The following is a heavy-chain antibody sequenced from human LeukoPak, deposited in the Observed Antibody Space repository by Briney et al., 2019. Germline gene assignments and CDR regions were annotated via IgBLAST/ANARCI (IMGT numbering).Heavy chain of an antibody. J-gene: IGHJ6*03. D-gene: IGHD5-18*01. CDR3: ARDGDSYGTSSYYYMDV. CDR1: GGSFSGYY. V-gene: IGHV4-34*01. CDR2: INHSGST. Sequence: SETLSLTCAVYGGSFSGYYWSWIRQPPGKGLEWIGEINHSGSTNYNPSLKSRVTISVDTSKNQFSLKLSSVTAADTAVYYCARDGDSYGTSSYYYMDVWGKGTTVTVSS.